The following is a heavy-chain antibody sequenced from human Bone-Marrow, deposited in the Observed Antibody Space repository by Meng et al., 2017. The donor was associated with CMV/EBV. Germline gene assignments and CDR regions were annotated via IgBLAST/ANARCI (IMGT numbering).Heavy chain of an antibody. CDR2: IKQDGSEK. CDR3: PRSLGD. D-gene: IGHD2-15*01. V-gene: IGHV3-7*01. Sequence: VGSLRLSCVVSGFSFSSYWMSWVRQAPGKGPECVANIKQDGSEKYYVDSVKGRFTIARDNAKNSLFLHMNSLRVEDTAVYYCPRSLGDWGQGTLVTVSS. J-gene: IGHJ4*02. CDR1: GFSFSSYW.